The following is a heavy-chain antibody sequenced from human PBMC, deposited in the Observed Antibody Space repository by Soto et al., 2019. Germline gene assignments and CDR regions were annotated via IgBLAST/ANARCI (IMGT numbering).Heavy chain of an antibody. V-gene: IGHV1-69*12. D-gene: IGHD4-17*01. CDR2: IIPIFGTA. CDR1: GGTFSSYA. CDR3: ARDCGDYDDWYFDL. J-gene: IGHJ2*01. Sequence: QVQLVQSGAEVKKPGSSVKVSCKASGGTFSSYAISWVRQAPGQGLEWMGGIIPIFGTANYAQKFQGRVTITADESTSTAYMELSSQRSEDTAVYYCARDCGDYDDWYFDLWGRGTLVTVSS.